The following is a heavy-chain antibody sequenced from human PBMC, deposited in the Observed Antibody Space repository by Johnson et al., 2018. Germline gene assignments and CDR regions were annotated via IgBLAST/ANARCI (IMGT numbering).Heavy chain of an antibody. D-gene: IGHD3-10*01. J-gene: IGHJ6*02. CDR2: IWYDGSKK. Sequence: VQLVESGGGVVQPGRSLRLSCAASGFRFSSYGMHWVRQAPGKGLEWVAVIWYDGSKKYSADSVKGRFTISRDNSKNTLYLQMNSLRAEDTAVYYCAREGDGGFLVVPMDVWGQGTTVTVSS. CDR3: AREGDGGFLVVPMDV. CDR1: GFRFSSYG. V-gene: IGHV3-33*01.